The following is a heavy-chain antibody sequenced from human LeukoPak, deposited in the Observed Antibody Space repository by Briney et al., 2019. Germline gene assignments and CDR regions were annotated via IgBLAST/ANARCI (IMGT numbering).Heavy chain of an antibody. CDR3: ARDRDSYGYGLYYFDY. CDR1: GFTFSSYG. Sequence: GSLRLSCAASGFTFSSYGMHWVRQAPGKGLEWVAVIWYDGSNKYYADSVKGRFTISRDNSKNTLYLQMNSLRAEDTAVYYCARDRDSYGYGLYYFDYWGQGTLVTVSS. J-gene: IGHJ4*02. V-gene: IGHV3-33*01. D-gene: IGHD5-18*01. CDR2: IWYDGSNK.